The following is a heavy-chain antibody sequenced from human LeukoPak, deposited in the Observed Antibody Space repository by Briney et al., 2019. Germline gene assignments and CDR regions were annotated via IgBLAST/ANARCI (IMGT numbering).Heavy chain of an antibody. CDR1: GGSISGYH. CDR3: ARVRYVASPMIYYYMDV. J-gene: IGHJ6*03. CDR2: INSRGST. D-gene: IGHD3-16*02. Sequence: SETLSLTCTVSGGSISGYHWSWIRQSAGKGLEWIGRINSRGSTDYRPSLKSRVAMSVDTSNSQFYLNLRSVTAADTALYYCARVRYVASPMIYYYMDVWGKGTMVTISS. V-gene: IGHV4-4*07.